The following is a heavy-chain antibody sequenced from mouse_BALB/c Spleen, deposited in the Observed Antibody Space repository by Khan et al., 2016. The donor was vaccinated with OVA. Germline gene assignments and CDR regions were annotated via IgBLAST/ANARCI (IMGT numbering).Heavy chain of an antibody. CDR1: GFTFSTYG. V-gene: IGHV5-6*01. Sequence: EVKVVESGGDLVKPGGSLKLSCAASGFTFSTYGMSWVRQTADRRLEWVATVSTGGSYTYYPDSVKGRFTISRDNAKKTLYLQMNSLKSEDTSMFYCTRLAYYYDSEGFAYWGQGTLVTVSA. D-gene: IGHD1-1*01. CDR2: VSTGGSYT. CDR3: TRLAYYYDSEGFAY. J-gene: IGHJ3*01.